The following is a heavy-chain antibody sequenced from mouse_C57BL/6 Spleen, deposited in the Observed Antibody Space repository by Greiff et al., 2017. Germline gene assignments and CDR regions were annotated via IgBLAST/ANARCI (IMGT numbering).Heavy chain of an antibody. Sequence: QVQLQQPGAELVKPGASVKLSCKASGYTFTSYWMHWVKQRPGQGLEWIGMIHPNSGSTNYNEKFKSKATLTVDKSSSTAYMQLSSLTSEDSAVYYCARVITTVVATGGYYFDYWGQGTTLTVSS. D-gene: IGHD1-1*01. CDR2: IHPNSGST. CDR1: GYTFTSYW. V-gene: IGHV1-64*01. J-gene: IGHJ2*01. CDR3: ARVITTVVATGGYYFDY.